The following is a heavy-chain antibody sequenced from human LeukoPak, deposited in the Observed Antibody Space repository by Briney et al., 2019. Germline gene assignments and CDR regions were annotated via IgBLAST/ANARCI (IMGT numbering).Heavy chain of an antibody. J-gene: IGHJ4*02. V-gene: IGHV4-39*01. CDR3: ARGHRGVFTDPINY. D-gene: IGHD5-12*01. Sequence: SETLSLTCTVSEGSISSRNYYWGWIRQPPGKGLEWIGSIDYNGDTYYNPSLASRVTMSEDTSKNQFSLKLNSVTAEDTAVYYCARGHRGVFTDPINYWAQGTLVTVSS. CDR2: IDYNGDT. CDR1: EGSISSRNYY.